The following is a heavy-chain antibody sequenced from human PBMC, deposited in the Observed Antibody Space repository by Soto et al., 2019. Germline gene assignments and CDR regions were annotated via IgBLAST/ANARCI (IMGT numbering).Heavy chain of an antibody. CDR3: AKLSITTTLPTGMDV. CDR2: IAYDGSNT. CDR1: GFTFSSYG. V-gene: IGHV3-30*18. D-gene: IGHD2-15*01. J-gene: IGHJ6*02. Sequence: GGSLRLSCAASGFTFSSYGMHWVRQAPGKGLEWVAVIAYDGSNTYYADSVKGRFTISRDNSKNTLYLQMNSLRAEDTAVYYCAKLSITTTLPTGMDVWGQGTTVTVSS.